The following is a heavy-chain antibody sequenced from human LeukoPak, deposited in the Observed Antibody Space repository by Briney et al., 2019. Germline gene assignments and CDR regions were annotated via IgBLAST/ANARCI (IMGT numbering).Heavy chain of an antibody. D-gene: IGHD1-1*01. CDR2: IIPILGIA. V-gene: IGHV1-69*04. Sequence: GSSVKVSCKAPGGTFSSYTISWVRQAPGQGLEWMGRIIPILGIANYAQKFQGRVTITADKSTSTAYMELSSLRSEDTAVYYWARETAEYNLLWYFDYWGQGTLVTVSS. CDR3: ARETAEYNLLWYFDY. CDR1: GGTFSSYT. J-gene: IGHJ4*02.